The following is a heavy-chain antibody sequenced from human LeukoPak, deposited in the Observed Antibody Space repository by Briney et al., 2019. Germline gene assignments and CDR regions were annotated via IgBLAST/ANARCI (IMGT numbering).Heavy chain of an antibody. CDR3: AKWRRGHYYGSGTELDY. V-gene: IGHV3-30*02. Sequence: GGSLRLSCAASGFTFNTYGIHWVRQAPGKGLEWVAFIQYDGTNKYNADSVKGRFTISRDNSKNTLYLQMNSLRTEDTAVYHCAKWRRGHYYGSGTELDYWGQGTLVTVSS. D-gene: IGHD3-10*01. J-gene: IGHJ4*02. CDR2: IQYDGTNK. CDR1: GFTFNTYG.